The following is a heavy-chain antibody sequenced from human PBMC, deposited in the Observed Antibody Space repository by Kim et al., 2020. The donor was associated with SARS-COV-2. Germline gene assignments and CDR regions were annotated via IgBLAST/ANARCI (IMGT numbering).Heavy chain of an antibody. D-gene: IGHD3-10*01. CDR3: AKDLRGYYGSGSWAEY. J-gene: IGHJ4*02. V-gene: IGHV3-23*01. Sequence: SVKGRFTIARDNSKNTLYLQMNSLRAEDTAVYYCAKDLRGYYGSGSWAEYWGQGTLVTVSS.